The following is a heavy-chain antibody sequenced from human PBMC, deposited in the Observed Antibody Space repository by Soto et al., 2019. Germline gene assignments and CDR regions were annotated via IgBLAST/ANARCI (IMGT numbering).Heavy chain of an antibody. D-gene: IGHD2-2*01. CDR2: ISFDGNNM. Sequence: QVQLVESGGGVVQPGRSLRLSCAASGFTFSSYALHWVRQAPGRGLEWVALISFDGNNMYYANSVRGRFTISRDNSKNTLYLQMSSLRAEDTAVYYCGRCSCTSCHVGARCWGQGTVVTVSS. J-gene: IGHJ4*02. CDR1: GFTFSSYA. CDR3: GRCSCTSCHVGARC. V-gene: IGHV3-30-3*01.